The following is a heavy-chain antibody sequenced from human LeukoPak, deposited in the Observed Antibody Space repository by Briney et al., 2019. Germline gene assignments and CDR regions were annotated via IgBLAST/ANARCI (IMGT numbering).Heavy chain of an antibody. J-gene: IGHJ4*02. V-gene: IGHV4-39*01. CDR2: LYYSGST. D-gene: IGHD3-10*01. Sequence: SEALSLTCTVSGGSISSSIYYWVWIRQPPGTGLEWIGSLYYSGSTYYNGSLKSRVTISVDTSKNQFSLKLSSVTAADTAVYYCARGPLKYYYGSGSDFDYWGQGTLVTVSS. CDR1: GGSISSSIYY. CDR3: ARGPLKYYYGSGSDFDY.